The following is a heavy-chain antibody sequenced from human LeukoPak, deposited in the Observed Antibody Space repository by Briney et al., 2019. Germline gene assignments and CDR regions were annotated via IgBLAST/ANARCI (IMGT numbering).Heavy chain of an antibody. CDR1: GFTFSSYG. V-gene: IGHV3-33*01. CDR2: IWYDGSNK. D-gene: IGHD3-10*01. Sequence: GGSLRLSCAASGFTFSSYGMHWVRQAPGKGLEWVAVIWYDGSNKYYADSVKGRFTISRDNSKNTLYLQMNSLRAEDTAVYYCARDYYGSGSYYRVIGGLDYWGQGTLVTVSS. J-gene: IGHJ4*02. CDR3: ARDYYGSGSYYRVIGGLDY.